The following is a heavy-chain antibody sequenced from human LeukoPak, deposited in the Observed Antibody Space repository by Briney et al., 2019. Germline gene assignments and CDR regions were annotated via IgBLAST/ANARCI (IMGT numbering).Heavy chain of an antibody. V-gene: IGHV4-34*01. CDR3: ARDSGRYWGFGRVDP. CDR1: GGSFSGYY. Sequence: SETLSLTCAVYGGSFSGYYWSWIRQPPGKGLEWIGEINHSGSTNYNPSLKSRVTISVDTSKNQFSLKLSSVTAADTAVYYCARDSGRYWGFGRVDPWGQGTLVTVSS. CDR2: INHSGST. J-gene: IGHJ5*02. D-gene: IGHD3-9*01.